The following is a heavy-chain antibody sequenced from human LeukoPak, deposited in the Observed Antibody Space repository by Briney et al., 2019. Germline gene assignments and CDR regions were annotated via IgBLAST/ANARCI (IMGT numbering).Heavy chain of an antibody. V-gene: IGHV3-30-3*01. J-gene: IGHJ4*02. CDR1: GFTFSSYA. CDR2: ISYDGSNK. CDR3: ARVDDSSGWYYFDY. D-gene: IGHD6-19*01. Sequence: GGCLRLSCAASGFTFSSYAMHWVRQAPGKGLEWVAVISYDGSNKYYADSVKGRFTISRDNSKNTLYLQMNSLRAEDTAVYYCARVDDSSGWYYFDYWGQGTLVTVSS.